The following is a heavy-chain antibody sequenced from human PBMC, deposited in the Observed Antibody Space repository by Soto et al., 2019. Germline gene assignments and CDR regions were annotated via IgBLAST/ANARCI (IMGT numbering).Heavy chain of an antibody. V-gene: IGHV1-69*06. CDR3: ARDGDYGDADIGGYYSGMDV. CDR1: GGTFSSYA. J-gene: IGHJ6*02. D-gene: IGHD4-17*01. CDR2: IIPICGTA. Sequence: QVQLVQSGAEVKKPGSSVKVSCKASGGTFSSYAISWVRQAPGQGLEWMGGIIPICGTANYAQKFQGRVTITADKSTSTAYMELSSLRAEDTAVYYCARDGDYGDADIGGYYSGMDVWGQGTTVTVSS.